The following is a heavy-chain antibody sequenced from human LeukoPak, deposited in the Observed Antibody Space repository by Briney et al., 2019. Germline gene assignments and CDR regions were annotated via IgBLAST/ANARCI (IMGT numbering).Heavy chain of an antibody. D-gene: IGHD6-6*01. J-gene: IGHJ5*02. CDR3: ARKGSSSSTQGWFDP. CDR1: GYTFTSYD. Sequence: VASVKVSCKASGYTFTSYDINWVRQAPGQGLEWMGGIIPIFGTANYAQKFQGRVTITADESTSTAYMELSSLRSEDTAVYYCARKGSSSSTQGWFDPWGQGTLVTVSS. CDR2: IIPIFGTA. V-gene: IGHV1-69*13.